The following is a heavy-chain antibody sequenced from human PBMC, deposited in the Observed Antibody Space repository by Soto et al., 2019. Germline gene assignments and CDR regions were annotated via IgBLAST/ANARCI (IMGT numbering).Heavy chain of an antibody. CDR1: GAPISSGGFY. J-gene: IGHJ5*02. Sequence: QVRLQESGPGLVRPSQTLSLTCNVSGAPISSGGFYWSWIRQHPGKGPEWIGYIYNSGTTFYHPSLGSRVTISMDAAKNHFSLELRSVTVADTAVYYCAREPISTPRGVTQVDPWGQGTQVTVSS. D-gene: IGHD3-10*01. CDR3: AREPISTPRGVTQVDP. V-gene: IGHV4-31*03. CDR2: IYNSGTT.